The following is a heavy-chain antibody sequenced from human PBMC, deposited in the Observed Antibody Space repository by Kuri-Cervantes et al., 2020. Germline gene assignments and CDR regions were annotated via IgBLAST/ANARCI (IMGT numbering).Heavy chain of an antibody. D-gene: IGHD5-24*01. J-gene: IGHJ4*02. Sequence: SQTLSLTCAVYGGSFSGYYWGWIRQPPGKGLEWIGEINHSGSTNYNPSLKSRVTISVDTSKNQFSLKLSSVTAADTAVYYCARDGDGPFDYWGQGTLVTVSS. V-gene: IGHV4-34*01. CDR2: INHSGST. CDR3: ARDGDGPFDY. CDR1: GGSFSGYY.